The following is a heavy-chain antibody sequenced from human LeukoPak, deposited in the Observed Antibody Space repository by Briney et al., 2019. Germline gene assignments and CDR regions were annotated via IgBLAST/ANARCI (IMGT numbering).Heavy chain of an antibody. J-gene: IGHJ4*02. V-gene: IGHV4-59*01. CDR3: ARVGVDYSGNIIKYYFDY. D-gene: IGHD4-23*01. Sequence: SETLSLTCNVSGGSISSFYWSWIRQPPGKGLEWIGYIYYSGTTNYNPSLKSRVIISVDTSKNQFSLKLSPVIAADTAVYYCARVGVDYSGNIIKYYFDYWGQGTLVTVSS. CDR2: IYYSGTT. CDR1: GGSISSFY.